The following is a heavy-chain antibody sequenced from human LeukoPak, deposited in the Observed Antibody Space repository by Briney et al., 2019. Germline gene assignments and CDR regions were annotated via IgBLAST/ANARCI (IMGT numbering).Heavy chain of an antibody. D-gene: IGHD6-13*01. V-gene: IGHV4-39*07. CDR2: IYYSGST. CDR3: ARYAGIAAAGIVYYYYYMDV. Sequence: SETLSLTCTVSGGSISSSSYYWGWIRQPPGKGLEWIGSIYYSGSTYYNQSPKSRVTISVDTSKNQFSLKLSSVTAADTAVYYCARYAGIAAAGIVYYYYYMDVWDKGTTVTVSS. J-gene: IGHJ6*03. CDR1: GGSISSSSYY.